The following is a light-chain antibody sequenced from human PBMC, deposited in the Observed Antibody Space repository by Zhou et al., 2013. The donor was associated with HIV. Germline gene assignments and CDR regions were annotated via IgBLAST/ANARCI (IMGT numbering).Light chain of an antibody. V-gene: IGKV3-11*01. CDR1: QSVSNY. CDR3: QQRSNWLT. CDR2: DVS. J-gene: IGKJ4*01. Sequence: DIVLTQSPATLSLSPGERATLSCRASQSVSNYLAWYQQKPGQAPRLLIYDVSKRATGVPDRFSGRGSGTDFTLTISSLEPEDFAVYYCQQRSNWLTFGGGTKVEIK.